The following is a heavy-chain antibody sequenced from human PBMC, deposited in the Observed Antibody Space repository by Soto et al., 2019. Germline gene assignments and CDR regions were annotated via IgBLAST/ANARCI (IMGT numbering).Heavy chain of an antibody. Sequence: PGESLKISCKGSGYSFSTYWVGWVRQMPGKGLEWMGIIYPYDSDTRYSPSFQGQVTFSADESITTAYLQWTSLKASDTAMYYYARHGSNYGPNFAFWAQGPLVPVSS. CDR2: IYPYDSDT. CDR1: GYSFSTYW. V-gene: IGHV5-51*01. CDR3: ARHGSNYGPNFAF. D-gene: IGHD3-16*01. J-gene: IGHJ4*02.